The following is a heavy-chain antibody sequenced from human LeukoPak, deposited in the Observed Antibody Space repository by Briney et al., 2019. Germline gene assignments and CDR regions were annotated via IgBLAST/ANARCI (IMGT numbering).Heavy chain of an antibody. V-gene: IGHV3-21*01. CDR3: ARGRIATEYYYYMDV. D-gene: IGHD6-13*01. Sequence: ETLSLTCAVSGGSISSSNWWSWVRQPPGKGLEWVSSISSSSSYIYYADSVKGRFTISRDNAKNSLYLQMNSLRAEDTAVYYCARGRIATEYYYYMDVWGKGTTATVSS. CDR1: GGSISSSN. J-gene: IGHJ6*03. CDR2: ISSSSSYI.